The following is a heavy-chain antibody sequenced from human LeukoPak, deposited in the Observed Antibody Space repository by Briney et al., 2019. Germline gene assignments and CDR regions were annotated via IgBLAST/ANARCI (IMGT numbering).Heavy chain of an antibody. CDR1: GGSISSSSYY. V-gene: IGHV4-39*01. J-gene: IGHJ4*02. Sequence: SETLSPTCTVSGGSISSSSYYWGWIRQPPGTGLEWIGSIYYSGSTYYNPSLKSRVTISVDTSKNQFSLKLSSVTAADTAVYYCARRAWELYFDYWGQGTLVTVSS. D-gene: IGHD1-26*01. CDR3: ARRAWELYFDY. CDR2: IYYSGST.